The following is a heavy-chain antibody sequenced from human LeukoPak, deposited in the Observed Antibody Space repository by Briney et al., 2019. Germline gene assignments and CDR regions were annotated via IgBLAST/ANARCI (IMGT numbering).Heavy chain of an antibody. Sequence: GGSLRLSCAASGITFSGYQMNWVRQAPGKGLEWVSYISSSSTIIYYADSVKGRFTISRDNAKNSLYLQMNSLRVEDTAVYYCARGQLAADFDYWGQGTLVTVSS. CDR2: ISSSSTII. V-gene: IGHV3-48*03. CDR3: ARGQLAADFDY. CDR1: GITFSGYQ. J-gene: IGHJ4*02. D-gene: IGHD6-13*01.